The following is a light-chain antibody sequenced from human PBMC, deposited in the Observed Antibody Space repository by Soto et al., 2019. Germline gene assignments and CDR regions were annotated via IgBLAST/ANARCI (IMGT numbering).Light chain of an antibody. CDR2: ATS. CDR3: QQYHGSSYT. V-gene: IGKV3-20*01. J-gene: IGKJ2*01. Sequence: EIVLTQSPGTLSLSPGERATLSCRASQSISSSYLAWYQQKPGQAPRLLIYATSNRATGIPDRFSGSGSGTDFTLTISRLEPEDFAVFYCQQYHGSSYTFGQGTKLEIK. CDR1: QSISSSY.